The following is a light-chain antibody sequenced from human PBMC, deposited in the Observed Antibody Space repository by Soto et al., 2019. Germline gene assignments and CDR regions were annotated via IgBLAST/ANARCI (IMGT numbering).Light chain of an antibody. CDR2: AAS. V-gene: IGKV1-16*02. Sequence: DIQMTQSPSSLSASVGDRVTITCRASQGISKYLAWIQQKPGKAPNYLIYAASSLQSGVPSKFSGSGSGTDFTLTISSLQPEDFATYYCQQYDSYPLTFGVGNKVEIK. CDR3: QQYDSYPLT. CDR1: QGISKY. J-gene: IGKJ4*01.